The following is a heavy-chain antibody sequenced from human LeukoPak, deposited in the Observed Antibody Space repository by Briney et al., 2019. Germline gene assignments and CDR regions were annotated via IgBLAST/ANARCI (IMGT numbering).Heavy chain of an antibody. V-gene: IGHV3-23*01. Sequence: PGGSLRLSCAASGFTFSTYAMSWVRQAPGKGLEWVSAISGSGGSTYYADSVKGRFTISRDNSKNTLYLQMNSLRAEDTAVYYCAKLPTVTTSYYYYGMDVWGQGTTVTASS. CDR1: GFTFSTYA. CDR3: AKLPTVTTSYYYYGMDV. D-gene: IGHD4-17*01. CDR2: ISGSGGST. J-gene: IGHJ6*02.